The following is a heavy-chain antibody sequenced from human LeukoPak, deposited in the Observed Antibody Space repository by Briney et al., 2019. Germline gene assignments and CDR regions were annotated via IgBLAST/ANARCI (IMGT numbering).Heavy chain of an antibody. Sequence: AGSLRLSCAASSFTFSSYAMSWLRQAPGKGLEWVSSISGSGGCTYYEDSLKGRFTISRDNSKNTLYLQMNSLRAEDTAVYYCAKSMVRGVFDYWGQGTLVTVSS. CDR1: SFTFSSYA. J-gene: IGHJ4*02. CDR3: AKSMVRGVFDY. V-gene: IGHV3-23*01. D-gene: IGHD3-10*01. CDR2: ISGSGGCT.